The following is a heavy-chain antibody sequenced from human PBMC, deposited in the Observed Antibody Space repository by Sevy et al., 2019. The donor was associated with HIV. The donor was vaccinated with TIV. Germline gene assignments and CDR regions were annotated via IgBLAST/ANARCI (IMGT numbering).Heavy chain of an antibody. CDR3: AREGYSGYDRAYYYYYGMDV. D-gene: IGHD5-12*01. CDR2: IYSGGST. Sequence: GGSLRLSCAASGFTVSSNYMSWVRQAPGKGLEWVSVIYSGGSTYYADSVKGRFTISSDNSKNTLYLQMNSLRAEDTAVYYCAREGYSGYDRAYYYYYGMDVWGQGTTVTVSS. CDR1: GFTVSSNY. J-gene: IGHJ6*02. V-gene: IGHV3-53*01.